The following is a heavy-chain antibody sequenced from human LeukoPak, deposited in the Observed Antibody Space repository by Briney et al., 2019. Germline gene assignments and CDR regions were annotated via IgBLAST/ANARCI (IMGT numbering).Heavy chain of an antibody. CDR3: ARYCSSTSCYAFDI. Sequence: GASLRLSCAASGFTFSSYSMNWVRQAPGKGLEWVSSISSSSSYIYYADSVKGRFTISRDNAKNSLYLQMNSLRAEDTAVYYCARYCSSTSCYAFDIWGQGTMVTVSS. D-gene: IGHD2-2*01. CDR1: GFTFSSYS. CDR2: ISSSSSYI. J-gene: IGHJ3*02. V-gene: IGHV3-21*01.